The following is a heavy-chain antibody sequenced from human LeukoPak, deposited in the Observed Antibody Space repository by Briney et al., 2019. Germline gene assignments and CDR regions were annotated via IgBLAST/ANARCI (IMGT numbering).Heavy chain of an antibody. CDR1: GYTFTSYG. Sequence: GASEKVSCKASGYTFTSYGISWVRQAPGQGLEWMGWISAYNGNTNYAQKLQGRVTMTTDTSTSTAYMELRSLRSDDTAVYYCARDNMFVVAGTRAYFDYWGQGTLVTVSS. D-gene: IGHD6-19*01. V-gene: IGHV1-18*01. CDR2: ISAYNGNT. CDR3: ARDNMFVVAGTRAYFDY. J-gene: IGHJ4*02.